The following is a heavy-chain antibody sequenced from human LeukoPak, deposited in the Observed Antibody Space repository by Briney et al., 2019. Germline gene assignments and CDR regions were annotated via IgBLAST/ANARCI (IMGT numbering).Heavy chain of an antibody. Sequence: GGSLRLSCVASEFTFSNYPIHWLRQAPGKGLEWVAVVSYDGRNKYCADSVKGRFTISRDNSRNTASLQMISLRVEDTALYYCARDIRRGLAVAGLFDSWGQGTLVTVSS. CDR3: ARDIRRGLAVAGLFDS. V-gene: IGHV3-30*01. J-gene: IGHJ4*02. CDR1: EFTFSNYP. D-gene: IGHD6-19*01. CDR2: VSYDGRNK.